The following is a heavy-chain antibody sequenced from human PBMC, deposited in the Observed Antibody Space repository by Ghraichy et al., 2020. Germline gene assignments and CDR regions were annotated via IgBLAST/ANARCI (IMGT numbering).Heavy chain of an antibody. J-gene: IGHJ5*02. Sequence: SQTLSLTCTVSGGSISSYYWSWIRQPPGKGLEWIGYIYDSGSTNYNPSLKSRVTISVDTSKNQFSLKVNSVTAADTAVYYCARGSGGSRRPFDPWGQGTLVTVSS. D-gene: IGHD6-25*01. CDR1: GGSISSYY. V-gene: IGHV4-59*01. CDR3: ARGSGGSRRPFDP. CDR2: IYDSGST.